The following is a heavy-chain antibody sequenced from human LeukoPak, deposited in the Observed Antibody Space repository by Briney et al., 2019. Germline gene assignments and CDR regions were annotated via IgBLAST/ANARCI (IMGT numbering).Heavy chain of an antibody. CDR1: GGSISSYY. J-gene: IGHJ4*02. CDR2: IYYSGST. V-gene: IGHV4-59*08. D-gene: IGHD6-19*01. Sequence: SETLSLTCTVSGGSISSYYWNWIRQPAGKGLEWTGYIYYSGSTNYNPSLNSRVTISVDTSKNQFSLRLSSVTAADTAIYYCARAVSGRFDYWGQGTLVTVSS. CDR3: ARAVSGRFDY.